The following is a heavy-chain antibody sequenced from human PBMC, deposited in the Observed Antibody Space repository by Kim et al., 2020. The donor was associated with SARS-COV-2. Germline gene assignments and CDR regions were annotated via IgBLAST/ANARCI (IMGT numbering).Heavy chain of an antibody. D-gene: IGHD3-10*01. J-gene: IGHJ6*02. CDR2: ISSSSSYT. CDR3: ARGHRGSGRDYYYYGMDV. V-gene: IGHV3-11*05. CDR1: GFTFSDYY. Sequence: GGSLRLSCAASGFTFSDYYMSWIRQAPGKGLEWVSYISSSSSYTNYADSVKGRFTISRDNAKNSLYLQMNSLRAEDTAVYYCARGHRGSGRDYYYYGMDVWGQGTTVTVSS.